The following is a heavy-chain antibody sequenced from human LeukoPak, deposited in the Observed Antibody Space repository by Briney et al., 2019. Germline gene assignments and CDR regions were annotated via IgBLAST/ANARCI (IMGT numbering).Heavy chain of an antibody. J-gene: IGHJ4*02. Sequence: PGGSLRLSCTASGFTFGDYAMSWVRQAPGKGLEWVSSITSGGDYIYYADSVKGRFTTSRDNAKISLSLQLNSLRVEDTVVYYCARGHYDVLAASYKWTPDYWGQGTLVTVSS. CDR2: ITSGGDYI. CDR3: ARGHYDVLAASYKWTPDY. CDR1: GFTFGDYA. D-gene: IGHD3-9*01. V-gene: IGHV3-21*01.